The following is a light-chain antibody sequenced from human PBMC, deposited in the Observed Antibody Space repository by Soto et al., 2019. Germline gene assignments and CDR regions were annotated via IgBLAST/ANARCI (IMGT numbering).Light chain of an antibody. Sequence: DIVMTQSPDSLAVSLGERATINCKSSQSVLYSSNNKNYLAWYQQKPGQPPKLPIYWASTRESGVPDRFSGSGSGRNFTLTISSLQAEDVAVYYCQQYYNTPSYTFGQGTKLEIK. CDR3: QQYYNTPSYT. CDR2: WAS. V-gene: IGKV4-1*01. CDR1: QSVLYSSNNKNY. J-gene: IGKJ2*01.